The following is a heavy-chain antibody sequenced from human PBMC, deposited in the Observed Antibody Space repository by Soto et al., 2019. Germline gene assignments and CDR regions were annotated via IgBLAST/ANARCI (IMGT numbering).Heavy chain of an antibody. V-gene: IGHV3-23*01. Sequence: EVQLLESGGGLVQPGGSLRLSCAASGFTFSSYAMSWVRQAPGKGLEWVSAISGSGGSTYYADSVKGRFTISRDNSKNTLYLQMNSLRAEDTAVYYCAKDDGWGLGDYYLLGAFDIWGQGTMVTVSS. CDR2: ISGSGGST. CDR1: GFTFSSYA. CDR3: AKDDGWGLGDYYLLGAFDI. J-gene: IGHJ3*02. D-gene: IGHD2-21*02.